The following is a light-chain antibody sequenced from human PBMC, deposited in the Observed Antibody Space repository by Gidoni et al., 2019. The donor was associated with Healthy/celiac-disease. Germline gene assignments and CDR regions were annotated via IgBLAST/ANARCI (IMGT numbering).Light chain of an antibody. CDR3: QQYNNWLGT. CDR2: GAS. Sequence: EIVMTQSPATLSVSPGERATLSCRASHSVSSNLDWYQQKPGQAPRLLIYGASTRATGIPARFSGSGSGTEFTLTISSLQSEDFAVYYCQQYNNWLGTFGQGTKLEIK. J-gene: IGKJ2*01. V-gene: IGKV3D-15*01. CDR1: HSVSSN.